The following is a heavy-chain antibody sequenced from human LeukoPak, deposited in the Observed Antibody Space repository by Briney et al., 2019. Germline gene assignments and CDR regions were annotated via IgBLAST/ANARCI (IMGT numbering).Heavy chain of an antibody. CDR2: INHSGST. CDR3: ARDQEGEAAAGNWFDP. D-gene: IGHD6-13*01. V-gene: IGHV4-34*01. Sequence: SETLSLTCAVYGGSFSGYYWSWIRQPPGKGLEWIGEINHSGSTNYNPSLKSRVTISVDTSKKQFSLKLSSVTAADTAVYYCARDQEGEAAAGNWFDPWGQGTLVTVSS. J-gene: IGHJ5*02. CDR1: GGSFSGYY.